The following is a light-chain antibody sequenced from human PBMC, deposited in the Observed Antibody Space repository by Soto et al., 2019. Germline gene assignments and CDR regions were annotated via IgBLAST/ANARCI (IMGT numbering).Light chain of an antibody. J-gene: IGKJ5*01. Sequence: DIQMTQSPSTLSASVGDRVTITCRASQSISSWLAWYQQRPGEAPKVLIYEASNLERGVPSRFSGSGSGTEFTLTISSLQPDDFATYYCQQYSTFPVPFGQGTRLAI. CDR3: QQYSTFPVP. V-gene: IGKV1-5*03. CDR1: QSISSW. CDR2: EAS.